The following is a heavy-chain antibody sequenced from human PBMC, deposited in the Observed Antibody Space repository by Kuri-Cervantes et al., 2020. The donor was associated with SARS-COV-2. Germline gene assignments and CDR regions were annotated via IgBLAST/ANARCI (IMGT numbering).Heavy chain of an antibody. CDR3: ARDRDWYSSSCYGGYYYDIEV. V-gene: IGHV3-21*01. CDR1: GFTFSSYS. CDR2: IRSSSSNI. Sequence: GGSLRLSCAASGFTFSSYSMNWVRQAPGKGLEWVSSIRSSSSNIYYADSVKGRFTISRDNSKNTLYLQMNSLRAEDTAVYYCARDRDWYSSSCYGGYYYDIEVWGQGTTITVSS. J-gene: IGHJ6*02. D-gene: IGHD6-13*01.